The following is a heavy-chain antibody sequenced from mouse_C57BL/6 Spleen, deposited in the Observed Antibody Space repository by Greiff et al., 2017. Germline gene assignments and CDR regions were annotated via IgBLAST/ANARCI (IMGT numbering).Heavy chain of an antibody. CDR3: ARIAHSKYYGSSYGYFDV. Sequence: QVTLKVSGPGILQPSQTLSLTCSFSGFSLSTFGMGVGWIRQPSGKGLEWLAHIWWDDVKYYNPALKSRLTLPKDTSKNQVFLKIANVDTADTATYYCARIAHSKYYGSSYGYFDVWGTGTTVTVSS. D-gene: IGHD1-1*01. CDR2: IWWDDVK. J-gene: IGHJ1*03. V-gene: IGHV8-8*01. CDR1: GFSLSTFGMG.